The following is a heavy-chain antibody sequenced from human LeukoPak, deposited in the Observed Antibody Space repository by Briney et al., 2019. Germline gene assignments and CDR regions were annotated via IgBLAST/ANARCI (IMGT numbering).Heavy chain of an antibody. J-gene: IGHJ3*02. CDR2: IIPIYGRA. CDR1: GGTFSNYDFTFTSYA. Sequence: SVKVSCKASGGTFSNYDFTFTSYAITWVRQAPGQGLEWMGGIIPIYGRADYPQKFQGRVTITADESTRTVTMQLSSLSSEDTAVYYCAGFYYDNSNAAFDIWGQGTVVTVS. CDR3: AGFYYDNSNAAFDI. D-gene: IGHD3-22*01. V-gene: IGHV1-69*13.